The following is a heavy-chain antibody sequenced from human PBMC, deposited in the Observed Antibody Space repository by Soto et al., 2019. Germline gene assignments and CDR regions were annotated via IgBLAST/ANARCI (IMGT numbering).Heavy chain of an antibody. V-gene: IGHV1-69*12. D-gene: IGHD6-19*01. J-gene: IGHJ4*02. CDR2: IIPIFGTA. CDR3: ARDTRRSSGWYARNYYFDY. Sequence: QVQLVQSGAEVKKPGSSVKVSCKASGGTFSSYAISWVRQAPGQGLEWMGGIIPIFGTANYAQKFQGRVPITADESTSTAYMELSSLRSEDTAVYYCARDTRRSSGWYARNYYFDYWGQGTLVTVSS. CDR1: GGTFSSYA.